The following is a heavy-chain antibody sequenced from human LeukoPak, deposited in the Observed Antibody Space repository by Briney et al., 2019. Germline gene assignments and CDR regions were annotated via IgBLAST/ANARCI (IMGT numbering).Heavy chain of an antibody. Sequence: ASVKVSCKASGYTFTGYYMHWVRQAPGQGLEWMGWINPNSGGTNYAQKFQGRVTMTRDTSISTAYMELSRLRSDDTAVYYCARDRLAVAGNFPRSRYYGMDVWGQGTTVTVSS. CDR3: ARDRLAVAGNFPRSRYYGMDV. J-gene: IGHJ6*02. CDR1: GYTFTGYY. V-gene: IGHV1-2*02. D-gene: IGHD6-19*01. CDR2: INPNSGGT.